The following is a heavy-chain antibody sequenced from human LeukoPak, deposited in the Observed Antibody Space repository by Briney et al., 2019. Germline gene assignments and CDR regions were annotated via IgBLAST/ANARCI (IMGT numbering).Heavy chain of an antibody. CDR1: GYTFTCYY. CDR3: ARNPPGYSGYER. J-gene: IGHJ4*02. D-gene: IGHD5-12*01. V-gene: IGHV1-2*06. CDR2: INPNSGGT. Sequence: ASVKVSCKASGYTFTCYYMHWVRQAPGQGLEWMGRINPNSGGTNYAQKFQGRVTMTRDTSISTAYMELSRLRSDDTAVYYCARNPPGYSGYERWGQGTLVTVSS.